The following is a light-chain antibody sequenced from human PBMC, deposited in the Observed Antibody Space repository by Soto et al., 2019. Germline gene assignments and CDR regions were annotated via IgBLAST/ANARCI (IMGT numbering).Light chain of an antibody. J-gene: IGKJ1*01. CDR3: QQYGSSRT. V-gene: IGKV3-20*01. CDR1: QSVSNRY. Sequence: EIVLTQSPGTLSLSLGERATLSCRASQSVSNRYVAWYQQKPGQAPRLLIYDASRRATGIPDRFSGSGSGTDFTLTISRLEPEDFAVYFCQQYGSSRTFGLGTKVDIK. CDR2: DAS.